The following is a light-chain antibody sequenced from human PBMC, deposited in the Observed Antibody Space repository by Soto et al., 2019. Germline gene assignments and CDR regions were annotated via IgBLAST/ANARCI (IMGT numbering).Light chain of an antibody. Sequence: DIQMTQSPSTLSGSVGDRVTITCRASQTISSWLAWYQQKPGKAPKLLIYGASNRATGIPDRFSGSGSGTEFTLTIRRLEPEDFAMYYCKQYGYLVTCGGGTKVDIK. CDR1: QTISSW. J-gene: IGKJ4*01. V-gene: IGKV1-5*01. CDR2: GAS. CDR3: KQYGYLVT.